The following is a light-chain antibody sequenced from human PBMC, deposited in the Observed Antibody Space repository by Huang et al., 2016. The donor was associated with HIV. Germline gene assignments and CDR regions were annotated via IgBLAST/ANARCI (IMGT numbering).Light chain of an antibody. CDR1: LDISNH. CDR2: DES. Sequence: DIQMAQSPCSLSASVGDRVTISCQASLDISNHLSWYKQKPGKAPKHLIYDESNLDTEVPSRFSGSRSVTDFTFCISRLQPEDIATYYCQQSDKLPLPFGGGT. CDR3: QQSDKLPLP. J-gene: IGKJ4*01. V-gene: IGKV1-33*01.